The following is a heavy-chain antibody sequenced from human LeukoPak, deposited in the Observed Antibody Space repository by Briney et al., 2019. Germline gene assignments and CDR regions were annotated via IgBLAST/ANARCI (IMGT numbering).Heavy chain of an antibody. CDR2: IKSKTDGGTT. CDR1: GFTFSNAW. J-gene: IGHJ4*02. D-gene: IGHD3-9*01. Sequence: GGSLRLSCAASGFTFSNAWMRWVRQAPGKGVEWVGRIKSKTDGGTTDYAAPVKGRFTISRDDSKNTLYLQMNSLKTEDTAVYYCTTVLRYFDWLSEYFDYGGQGTLVTVSA. V-gene: IGHV3-15*01. CDR3: TTVLRYFDWLSEYFDY.